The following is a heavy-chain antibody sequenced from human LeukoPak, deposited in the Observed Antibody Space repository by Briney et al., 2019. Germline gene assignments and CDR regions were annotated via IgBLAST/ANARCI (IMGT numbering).Heavy chain of an antibody. J-gene: IGHJ6*03. D-gene: IGHD3-3*01. CDR1: GFTFDDYG. CDR2: INWNGGST. V-gene: IGHV3-20*04. CDR3: AGCITIFGVVIISGYYYYMDV. Sequence: GGSLRLSCAASGFTFDDYGMSWVRQAPGKGLKWVSGINWNGGSTGYADSVKGRFTISRDNAKNSLYLQMNSLRGEDTALYYCAGCITIFGVVIISGYYYYMDVWGKGTTVTVSS.